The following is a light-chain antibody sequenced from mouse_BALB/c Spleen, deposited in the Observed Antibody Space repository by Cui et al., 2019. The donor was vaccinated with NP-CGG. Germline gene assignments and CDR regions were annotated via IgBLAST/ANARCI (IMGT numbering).Light chain of an antibody. Sequence: QAVVTQESALTTSPGETVTLTCRSSTGAVTTSNYANSVQETPDHLFSGVIGGTNNRVPGVPARFSGSLIGDKAALTITGAQTEDEAIYFCALWYSNHWVFGGGTKLTVL. V-gene: IGLV1*01. J-gene: IGLJ1*01. CDR2: GTN. CDR1: TGAVTTSNY. CDR3: ALWYSNHWV.